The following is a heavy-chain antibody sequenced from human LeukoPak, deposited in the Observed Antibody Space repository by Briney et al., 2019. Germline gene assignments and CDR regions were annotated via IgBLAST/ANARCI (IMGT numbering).Heavy chain of an antibody. CDR1: GFTFSSYG. CDR2: IRYDGSNK. V-gene: IGHV3-30*02. Sequence: PGGSLRLSCAASGFTFSSYGTHWVRQAPGKGLEWVAFIRYDGSNKYYADSVKGRFTISRDNSKNTLYLQMNSLRAEDTAVYYCAKDDSGSYDAFDIWGQGTMVTVSS. J-gene: IGHJ3*02. D-gene: IGHD1-26*01. CDR3: AKDDSGSYDAFDI.